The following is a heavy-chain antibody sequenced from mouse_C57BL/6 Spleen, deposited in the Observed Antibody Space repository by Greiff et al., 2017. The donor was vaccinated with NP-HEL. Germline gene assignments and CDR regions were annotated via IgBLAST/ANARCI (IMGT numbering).Heavy chain of an antibody. V-gene: IGHV5-6*01. Sequence: EVKLQESGGDLVKPGGSLKLSCAASGFTFSSYGMSWVRQTPDKRLEWVATISSGGSYTYYPDSVKGRFTISRDEAKNTLYLQMSSLKAEDTAMYYCARKGPGNAMDYWGQGTSVTVSS. CDR2: ISSGGSYT. J-gene: IGHJ4*01. CDR3: ARKGPGNAMDY. CDR1: GFTFSSYG.